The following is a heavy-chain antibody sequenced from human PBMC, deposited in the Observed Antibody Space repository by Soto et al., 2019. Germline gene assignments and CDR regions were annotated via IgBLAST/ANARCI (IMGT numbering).Heavy chain of an antibody. D-gene: IGHD2-15*01. Sequence: PSETRSLTWTVSGGSISSGGYYWIWIRQHPGKGLEWIGYIYYSGSTYYNPSLKSRVTISVDTSKNQFSLKLSSVTAADTAVYYCARDNELVAYAFDIWGQGTMVTVSS. V-gene: IGHV4-31*02. J-gene: IGHJ3*02. CDR2: IYYSGST. CDR3: ARDNELVAYAFDI. CDR1: GGSISSGGYY.